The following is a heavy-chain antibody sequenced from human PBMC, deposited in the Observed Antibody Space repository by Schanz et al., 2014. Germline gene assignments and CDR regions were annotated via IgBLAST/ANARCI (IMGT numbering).Heavy chain of an antibody. J-gene: IGHJ5*02. CDR3: ARELCSSTTCYVRYDP. CDR2: IDPNSGGT. CDR1: GYIFIGYF. D-gene: IGHD2-2*01. Sequence: QGQLVESGGEVKKPGASVKVSCKASGYIFIGYFIHWVRQAPGQGLEWMGWIDPNSGGTFYKEKFQGRVTMSRDTSISTAYMELSRLGSDDTAVYYCARELCSSTTCYVRYDPWGQGALVTVSS. V-gene: IGHV1-2*02.